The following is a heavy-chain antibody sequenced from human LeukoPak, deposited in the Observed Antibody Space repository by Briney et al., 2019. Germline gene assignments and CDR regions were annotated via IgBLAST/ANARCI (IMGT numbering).Heavy chain of an antibody. D-gene: IGHD4-17*01. Sequence: SVKLSCKASGGTFSSYAISWVRQAPGQGLEWMGRTIPIFGIAHYAQKLQGRVTITADKSTSTAYMELSSLRSEDTAVYYCERDPHYGDYHNPEGYYYFDMDVWGQGTTVTASS. CDR2: TIPIFGIA. J-gene: IGHJ6*02. V-gene: IGHV1-69*04. CDR1: GGTFSSYA. CDR3: ERDPHYGDYHNPEGYYYFDMDV.